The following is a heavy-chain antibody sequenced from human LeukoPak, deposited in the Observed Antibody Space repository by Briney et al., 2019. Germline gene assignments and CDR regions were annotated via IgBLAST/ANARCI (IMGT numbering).Heavy chain of an antibody. CDR3: ARGQGARGAVAHDY. J-gene: IGHJ4*02. V-gene: IGHV1-8*01. D-gene: IGHD6-19*01. Sequence: ASVKVSCKASGYTFTSYDINWVRQATGQGLGWMGWMNPNSGNTGYAQKFQGRVTMTRNTSIRTAYMDLSSLRSEDTAVYYSARGQGARGAVAHDYWGQGTLATVSS. CDR1: GYTFTSYD. CDR2: MNPNSGNT.